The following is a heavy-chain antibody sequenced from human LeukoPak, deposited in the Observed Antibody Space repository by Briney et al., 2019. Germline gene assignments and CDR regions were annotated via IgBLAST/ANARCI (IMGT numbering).Heavy chain of an antibody. V-gene: IGHV3-48*03. J-gene: IGHJ4*02. CDR1: GITFSSYE. CDR3: AREITMLACFDY. Sequence: GGSLRLSCAASGITFSSYEMNWVRQAPGKGLEWVSYISSSGSTIYYADSVKGRFTISRDNAKNSLYLQMNSLRAEDTAVYYCAREITMLACFDYWGQGTLVTVSS. D-gene: IGHD3-10*01. CDR2: ISSSGSTI.